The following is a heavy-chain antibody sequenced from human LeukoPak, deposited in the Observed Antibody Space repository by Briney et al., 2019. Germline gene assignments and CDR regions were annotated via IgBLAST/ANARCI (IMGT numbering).Heavy chain of an antibody. D-gene: IGHD3-22*01. CDR3: ARGGYYYDSSGYNY. V-gene: IGHV1-69*06. CDR2: IIPIFGTA. Sequence: RGASVKVSCKASGGTFSSYAISWVRQAPGQGLEWMGGIIPIFGTANYAQKFQGRVTITADKSTSTAYMELSSLRSEDTAVYYCARGGYYYDSSGYNYWGQGTLVTVSS. J-gene: IGHJ4*02. CDR1: GGTFSSYA.